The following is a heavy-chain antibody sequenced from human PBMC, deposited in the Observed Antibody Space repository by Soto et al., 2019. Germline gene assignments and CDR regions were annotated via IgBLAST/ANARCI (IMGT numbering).Heavy chain of an antibody. D-gene: IGHD1-26*01. V-gene: IGHV3-30*18. CDR2: ISYDGSNK. CDR1: GFTFSSYG. Sequence: GGSLRLSCAASGFTFSSYGMHWVRQAPGKGLEWVAVISYDGSNKYYADSVKGRFTISRDNSKNTLYLQMNSLRAEDTAVYYSAKDSEWELLRWYFDYWGQGTLVTVSS. J-gene: IGHJ4*02. CDR3: AKDSEWELLRWYFDY.